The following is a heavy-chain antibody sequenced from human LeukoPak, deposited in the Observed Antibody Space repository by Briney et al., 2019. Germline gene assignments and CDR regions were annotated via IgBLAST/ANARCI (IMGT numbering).Heavy chain of an antibody. V-gene: IGHV5-51*01. Sequence: GSLKISCKGSGYRFNAYWIAWVRQMAGKGLEWMGIIYPDDSDTRYSPSFQGQVTISADKSVRTAYLQWSSLKASDTAMYYCARPNITSYYDSRGYDAFDVWGQGTMVTVSS. CDR1: GYRFNAYW. CDR3: ARPNITSYYDSRGYDAFDV. J-gene: IGHJ3*01. CDR2: IYPDDSDT. D-gene: IGHD3-22*01.